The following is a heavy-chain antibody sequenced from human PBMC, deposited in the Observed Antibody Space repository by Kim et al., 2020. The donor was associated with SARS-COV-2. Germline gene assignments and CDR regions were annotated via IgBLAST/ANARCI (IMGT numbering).Heavy chain of an antibody. J-gene: IGHJ4*02. CDR1: GFTFSKYW. CDR2: INTDGKNT. V-gene: IGHV3-74*01. D-gene: IGHD6-13*01. Sequence: GGSLRLSCAASGFTFSKYWMHWVRQAPGKGPVWVSRINTDGKNTIYADSVKDRFTISRDNAENTLYLQLNSLRVEDTAVYYCARDQTAPGPTTFAYWGQG. CDR3: ARDQTAPGPTTFAY.